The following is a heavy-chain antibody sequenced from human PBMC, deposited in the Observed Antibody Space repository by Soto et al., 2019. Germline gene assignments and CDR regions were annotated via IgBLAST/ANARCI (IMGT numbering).Heavy chain of an antibody. D-gene: IGHD3-3*01. CDR3: ARPPYYDFWSGYSSGKNWFDP. J-gene: IGHJ5*02. V-gene: IGHV1-3*01. Sequence: GASVKVSCKASGYTFTSYAMPWVRQAPGQRLEWMGWINAGNGNTKYSQKFQGRVTITRDTSASTAYMELSSLRSEDTAVYYCARPPYYDFWSGYSSGKNWFDPWGQGTLVTVSS. CDR2: INAGNGNT. CDR1: GYTFTSYA.